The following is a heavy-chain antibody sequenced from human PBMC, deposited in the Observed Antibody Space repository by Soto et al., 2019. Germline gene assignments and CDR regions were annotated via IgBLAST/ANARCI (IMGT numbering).Heavy chain of an antibody. V-gene: IGHV3-23*01. D-gene: IGHD3-22*01. Sequence: EVQLLESGGGLVQPGGSLRLSCAASGFTFSSFAMSWVRQAPGKGLEWVSAIGGSGSTTYYAQSVKGRFTRSRDNSKSTVFLQMTSLRAEDTAVYYCAKGQTVVAPWNWCQGTMVTVSS. CDR1: GFTFSSFA. CDR3: AKGQTVVAPWN. J-gene: IGHJ4*02. CDR2: IGGSGSTT.